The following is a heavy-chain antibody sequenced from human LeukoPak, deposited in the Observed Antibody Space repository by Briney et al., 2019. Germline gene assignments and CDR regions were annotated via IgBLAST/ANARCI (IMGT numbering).Heavy chain of an antibody. V-gene: IGHV3-7*01. CDR3: ARDDCSSISCYHNWFDP. D-gene: IGHD2-2*01. CDR2: IKKDGTEK. CDR1: GFTPSSYW. J-gene: IGHJ5*02. Sequence: GGSLRLSCAASGFTPSSYWISWVRQSAGKGREWVANIKKDGTEKNHMNSVKGRFTISRDNAKTSLYLQMNSLRAEDTAVYYCARDDCSSISCYHNWFDPWGQGTLVTVSS.